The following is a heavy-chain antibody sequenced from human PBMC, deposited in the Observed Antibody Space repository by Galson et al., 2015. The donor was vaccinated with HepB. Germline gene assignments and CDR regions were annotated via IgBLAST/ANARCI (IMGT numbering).Heavy chain of an antibody. CDR2: IRTRSNNYAT. D-gene: IGHD3-10*01. Sequence: SLRLSCAASGFTFSGSTMHWVRQAPGKGLEWVGRIRTRSNNYATTYAPSLKGRLTISRDDSENTAYLQMNSLKSEDTAVYYCTVSSVWFGELPGVHWGQGTLVTVSS. V-gene: IGHV3-73*01. J-gene: IGHJ4*02. CDR3: TVSSVWFGELPGVH. CDR1: GFTFSGST.